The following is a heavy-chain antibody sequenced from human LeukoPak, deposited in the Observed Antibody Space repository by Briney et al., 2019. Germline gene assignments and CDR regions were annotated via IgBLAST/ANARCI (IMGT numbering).Heavy chain of an antibody. CDR2: ISGSGGST. D-gene: IGHD3-10*01. J-gene: IGHJ4*02. Sequence: GGSLRLSCAASGFTFSSYAMSWVRQAPGKGLEWVSAISGSGGSTYYADSVKGRFTISRDNSKNTLYLQMNSLRAEDTAVYYCAKAPSITMVRGALKGGQGTLVTVSS. CDR3: AKAPSITMVRGALK. CDR1: GFTFSSYA. V-gene: IGHV3-23*01.